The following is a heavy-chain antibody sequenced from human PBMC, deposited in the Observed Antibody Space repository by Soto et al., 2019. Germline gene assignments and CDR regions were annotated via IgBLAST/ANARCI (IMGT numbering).Heavy chain of an antibody. CDR2: IYYSGST. CDR3: AREKGSSGHGQAFDI. V-gene: IGHV4-31*03. J-gene: IGHJ3*02. Sequence: TQSLTCTVSGGSISSGGYYWSWIRQHPGKGLEWIGYIYYSGSTYYNPSLKSRVTISVDTSKNQFSLKVSSVTAADTAVYYCAREKGSSGHGQAFDIWGQGTMVTVSS. D-gene: IGHD3-22*01. CDR1: GGSISSGGYY.